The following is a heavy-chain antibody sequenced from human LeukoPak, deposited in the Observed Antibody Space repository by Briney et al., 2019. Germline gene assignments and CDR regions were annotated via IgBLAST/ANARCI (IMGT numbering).Heavy chain of an antibody. CDR1: GFTFSRCA. D-gene: IGHD6-13*01. CDR3: AKEGYSSSWYHY. CDR2: VSVNGGTT. J-gene: IGHJ4*02. Sequence: GGSLRLSCAASGFTFSRCALSWVRQAPGKGLEWGSTVSVNGGTTYYADSVKGRFTISRDNSKNTLYLQMNSLRAEDTAVYYCAKEGYSSSWYHYWGQGTLVTASS. V-gene: IGHV3-23*01.